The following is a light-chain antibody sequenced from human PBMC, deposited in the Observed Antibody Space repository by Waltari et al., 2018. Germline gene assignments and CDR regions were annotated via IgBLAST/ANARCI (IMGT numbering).Light chain of an antibody. CDR2: EVT. CDR3: CSFAGTYTWV. Sequence: SALTQRRLVSGSPGQSVPISCTGTTSDVCGYNYVSCYQHHPGNAPKLMIFEVTLRPSGVPERFSGSKSANTASLTISGLQAEDEADYYCCSFAGTYTWVFGGGTKVTVL. V-gene: IGLV2-11*02. CDR1: TSDVCGYNY. J-gene: IGLJ3*02.